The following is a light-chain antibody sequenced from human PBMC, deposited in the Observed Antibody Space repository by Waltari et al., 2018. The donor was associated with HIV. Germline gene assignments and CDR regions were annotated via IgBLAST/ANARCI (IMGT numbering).Light chain of an antibody. CDR3: QSYDSSLSGWV. Sequence: QSVLTQPPSVSGAPGQRVTISCSGSSSNIGSGYDVHWYQQLPGTAPKLLIYPNSTRPSGVPDRFSGSKSVTSASLAITGLQAEDEADYYCQSYDSSLSGWVFGGGTKLTVL. CDR1: SSNIGSGYD. V-gene: IGLV1-40*01. J-gene: IGLJ3*02. CDR2: PNS.